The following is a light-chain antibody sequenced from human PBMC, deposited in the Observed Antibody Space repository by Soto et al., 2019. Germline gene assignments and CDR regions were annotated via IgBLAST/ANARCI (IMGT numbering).Light chain of an antibody. J-gene: IGKJ5*01. V-gene: IGKV3-15*01. CDR1: QSISDT. CDR3: QQYGSSFIT. CDR2: DTS. Sequence: EIVMTQSPATLSVSPGGRATLSCRASQSISDTLAWYQQKPGQAPRLLIYDTSTRATGVPARFSGSRSGPEFTLTINSLQSEDFAIYYCQQYGSSFITFGQGTRLEIK.